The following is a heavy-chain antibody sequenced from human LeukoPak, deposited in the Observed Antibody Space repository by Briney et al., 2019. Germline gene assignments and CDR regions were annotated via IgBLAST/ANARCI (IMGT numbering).Heavy chain of an antibody. Sequence: SQTLSLTCAISGDSVSSNSATWNWIRQSPSRGLEWLGRTYYKSKWYNDYAVSVKSRITINSDTSKNQFSLQLNSVTPEDTAVYYCTRVSSPWSPRDAFDIWGQGTMVTVSS. CDR3: TRVSSPWSPRDAFDI. CDR2: TYYKSKWYN. V-gene: IGHV6-1*01. J-gene: IGHJ3*02. D-gene: IGHD1-26*01. CDR1: GDSVSSNSAT.